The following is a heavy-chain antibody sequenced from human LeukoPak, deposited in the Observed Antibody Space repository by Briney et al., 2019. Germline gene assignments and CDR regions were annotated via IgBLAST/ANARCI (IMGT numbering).Heavy chain of an antibody. CDR2: INPNSGGT. Sequence: ASVKVSCKASGYTFTGYYMHWVRQAPGQGLEWMGWINPNSGGTNYAQKFQGWVTMTRDTSISTAYMELSRLRSDDTAVYYCAREADYYGSGSRAFDIWGQGTMVTVSS. V-gene: IGHV1-2*04. CDR1: GYTFTGYY. CDR3: AREADYYGSGSRAFDI. D-gene: IGHD3-10*01. J-gene: IGHJ3*02.